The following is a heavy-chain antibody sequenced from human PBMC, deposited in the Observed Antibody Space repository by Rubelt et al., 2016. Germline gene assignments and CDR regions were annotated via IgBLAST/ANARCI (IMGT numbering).Heavy chain of an antibody. CDR3: ARLRGGTDY. J-gene: IGHJ4*01. V-gene: IGHV4-59*08. Sequence: QVQLQESGPGLVKPSETLSLTCTVSGGSISNHYWSWIRPPPGKGLEWIAYIYYSGSTSYNPFLKSRVTIPVNTSKNQISLRLTSVTAADTAVYYCARLRGGTDYWGHGTLVTVSS. D-gene: IGHD3-10*01. CDR2: IYYSGST. CDR1: GGSISNHY.